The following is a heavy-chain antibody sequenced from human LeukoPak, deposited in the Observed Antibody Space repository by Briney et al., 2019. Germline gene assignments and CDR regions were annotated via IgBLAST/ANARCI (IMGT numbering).Heavy chain of an antibody. D-gene: IGHD3-22*01. CDR3: AKDQYYDSSGYLGSDAFDI. CDR2: ISSSSSYI. V-gene: IGHV3-21*04. CDR1: GVTFSSYS. Sequence: GGSLRLSCAASGVTFSSYSMNWVRQAPGKGLEWVSSISSSSSYIYYADSVKGRFTISRDNAKNSLYLQMNSLRAEDTALYYCAKDQYYDSSGYLGSDAFDIWGQGTMVTVSS. J-gene: IGHJ3*02.